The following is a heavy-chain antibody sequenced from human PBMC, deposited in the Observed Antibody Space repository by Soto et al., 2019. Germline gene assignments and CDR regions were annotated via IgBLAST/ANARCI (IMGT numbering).Heavy chain of an antibody. J-gene: IGHJ6*02. CDR1: GFTVSSNY. D-gene: IGHD3-10*01. Sequence: GGSLRLSCAASGFTVSSNYMSWVRQAPGKGLEWVSVIYSGGSTYYADSVKGRFTISRDNSKNTLYLQMNSLRAEDTAVYYCARGLFYYGSGSYYWGVGGMDVWGQGTMVTVSS. CDR3: ARGLFYYGSGSYYWGVGGMDV. CDR2: IYSGGST. V-gene: IGHV3-53*01.